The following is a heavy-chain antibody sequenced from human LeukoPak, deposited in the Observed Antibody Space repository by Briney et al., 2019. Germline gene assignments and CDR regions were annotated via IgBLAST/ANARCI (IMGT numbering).Heavy chain of an antibody. Sequence: SETLSLTCTVSGGSISSSSYSWGWIRQPPGKGLEWIGSIYYSGSTYYNPSLKSRVTISVDTSKNQFSLKLSSVTAADTAVYYCARHYPDYYDSSGSPVAFDIWGQGTMVTVSS. CDR3: ARHYPDYYDSSGSPVAFDI. D-gene: IGHD3-22*01. V-gene: IGHV4-39*01. CDR1: GGSISSSSYS. J-gene: IGHJ3*02. CDR2: IYYSGST.